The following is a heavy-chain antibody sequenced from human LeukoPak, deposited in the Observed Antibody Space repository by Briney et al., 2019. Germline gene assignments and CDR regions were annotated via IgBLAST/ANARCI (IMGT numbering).Heavy chain of an antibody. CDR2: ISNSGGST. V-gene: IGHV3-23*01. CDR3: AKVGYGEYARFDY. Sequence: GGSLRLSCAASGFTFSGYAMSWVRQAPGKGLEWVSTISNSGGSTYYADSVKGRFSISRDNSKNTLYLQMNSLRAEDTAVYYCAKVGYGEYARFDYWGQGTLVTVSS. J-gene: IGHJ4*02. D-gene: IGHD4-17*01. CDR1: GFTFSGYA.